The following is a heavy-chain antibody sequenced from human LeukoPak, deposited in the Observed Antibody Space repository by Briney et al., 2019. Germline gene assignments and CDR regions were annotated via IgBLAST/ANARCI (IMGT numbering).Heavy chain of an antibody. D-gene: IGHD3-10*01. CDR1: GFTFSSYA. J-gene: IGHJ6*04. V-gene: IGHV3-23*01. CDR3: ANDGSGSYYYYGMDV. CDR2: ISGSGGST. Sequence: GGSLRLSCAASGFTFSSYAMSWVRQAPGKGLEWVSAISGSGGSTYYADSVKGRFTISRDNSKNTLYLQMNSLRAEDTAVYYCANDGSGSYYYYGMDVWGKGTTVTVSS.